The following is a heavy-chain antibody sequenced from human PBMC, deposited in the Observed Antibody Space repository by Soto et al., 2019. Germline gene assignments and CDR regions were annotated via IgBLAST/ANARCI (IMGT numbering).Heavy chain of an antibody. Sequence: QVRLQESGPGLVQPSQTLSLTCTVSGVSVSGGVSYWGWFRQHSGRGLEWMGYIYSTGSTYYNPSLQSRVSISSDTSQNQFSLKLLSVTAADTAVYYCAGTTTFGVVNYGLDVWGQGTKVTVSS. J-gene: IGHJ6*02. CDR2: IYSTGST. CDR3: AGTTTFGVVNYGLDV. V-gene: IGHV4-31*02. CDR1: GVSVSGGVSY. D-gene: IGHD3-3*01.